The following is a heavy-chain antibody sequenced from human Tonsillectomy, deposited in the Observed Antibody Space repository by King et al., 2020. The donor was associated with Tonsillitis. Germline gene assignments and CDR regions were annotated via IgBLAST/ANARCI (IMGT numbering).Heavy chain of an antibody. CDR2: ISYDGSNK. D-gene: IGHD3-10*02. V-gene: IGHV3-30*18. CDR3: EKDLEKFMFGGNYAMDV. Sequence: VQLVESGGGVVQPGRSLRLSCAASGFTFSDSGMHWVRQAPGKGLEWVTTISYDGSNKYYTDSVKGRFTISRDNSKNTLYLQMNSLRAEDTAVYYCEKDLEKFMFGGNYAMDVWGQGTTVTVSS. J-gene: IGHJ6*02. CDR1: GFTFSDSG.